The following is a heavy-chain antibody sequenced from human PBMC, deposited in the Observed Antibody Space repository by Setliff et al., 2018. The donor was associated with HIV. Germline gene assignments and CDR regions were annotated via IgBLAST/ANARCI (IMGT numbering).Heavy chain of an antibody. Sequence: SETLSLTCTVSGGSIKSSSDYWGWIRQPPGKGLEWIGTIYYSGSTYYNPSLKSRVTISVDTSKNQFSLKLSSVTAADTAIYYCSRSPKGRYGDYVYAFDIWGQGTMVTVSS. V-gene: IGHV4-39*01. CDR2: IYYSGST. D-gene: IGHD4-17*01. CDR3: SRSPKGRYGDYVYAFDI. J-gene: IGHJ3*02. CDR1: GGSIKSSSDY.